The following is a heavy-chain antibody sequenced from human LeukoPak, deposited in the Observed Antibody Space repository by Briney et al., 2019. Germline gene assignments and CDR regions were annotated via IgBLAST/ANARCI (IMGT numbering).Heavy chain of an antibody. D-gene: IGHD1-26*01. Sequence: SETLSLTCTVSGVSISSGSYYWSWIRQPGGKGLEWIGRIYTSGSTNYNPSLKSRVTISVDTSKNQFSLKLSSVTAADTAVYYCASLEEWEPAGAFDIWGQGTMVTVSS. CDR2: IYTSGST. CDR1: GVSISSGSYY. CDR3: ASLEEWEPAGAFDI. J-gene: IGHJ3*02. V-gene: IGHV4-61*02.